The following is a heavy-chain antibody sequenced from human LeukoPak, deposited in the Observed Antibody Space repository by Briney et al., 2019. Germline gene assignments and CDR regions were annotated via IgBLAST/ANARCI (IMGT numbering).Heavy chain of an antibody. Sequence: QPGGSLRLSCAASGFTVSRNYMSWVRQAPGKGLEWVANIKHDGSETYYVDSVKGRFTVSRDNAKNSLYLQVSSLRAEDTAVYYCVRHGTDDYDSSGYLRPWGQGTLVTVSS. J-gene: IGHJ5*02. CDR1: GFTVSRNY. V-gene: IGHV3-7*04. D-gene: IGHD3-22*01. CDR2: IKHDGSET. CDR3: VRHGTDDYDSSGYLRP.